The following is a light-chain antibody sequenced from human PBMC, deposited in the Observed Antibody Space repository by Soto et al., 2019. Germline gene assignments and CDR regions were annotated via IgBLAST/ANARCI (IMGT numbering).Light chain of an antibody. V-gene: IGLV1-51*01. J-gene: IGLJ2*01. CDR1: RSNIENNF. CDR3: ASWDSSLSGVV. CDR2: GTD. Sequence: QSVLTQPPSVSAAPGQKVTISCSGSRSNIENNFVSWYQHVPGTAPTLLIFGTDERPSGIPDRFSGSKSGASATLTITGLQTGDGADYYCASWDSSLSGVVFGGGTKVTVL.